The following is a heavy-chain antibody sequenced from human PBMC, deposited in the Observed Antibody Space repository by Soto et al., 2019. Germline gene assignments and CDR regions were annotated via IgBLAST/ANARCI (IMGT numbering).Heavy chain of an antibody. CDR3: ARHGGEWYLTYNWFDP. Sequence: SETLSLTCTVSGGSISSYYWSWIRQPPGKGLEWIGYIYYSGSTNYNPSLKSRVTISVDTSKNQFSLKLSSVTAADTAVYYCARHGGEWYLTYNWFDPWGQGTLVNVSS. CDR2: IYYSGST. D-gene: IGHD3-16*01. CDR1: GGSISSYY. J-gene: IGHJ5*02. V-gene: IGHV4-59*08.